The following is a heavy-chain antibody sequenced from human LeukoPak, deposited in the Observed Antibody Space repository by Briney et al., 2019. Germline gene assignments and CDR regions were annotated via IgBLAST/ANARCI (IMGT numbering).Heavy chain of an antibody. CDR3: ARRAGRQWFHPDS. D-gene: IGHD2-8*01. V-gene: IGHV4-39*01. J-gene: IGHJ4*02. CDR2: LDYYGNT. Sequence: SETLSLTCTGSGGSISDYYWRRIRQPPGKGLEWIGSLDYYGNTYYNPSLKSRITISVDTSKNQFSLELSSVTAADTAVYYCARRAGRQWFHPDSWGQGTLVTVSS. CDR1: GGSISDYY.